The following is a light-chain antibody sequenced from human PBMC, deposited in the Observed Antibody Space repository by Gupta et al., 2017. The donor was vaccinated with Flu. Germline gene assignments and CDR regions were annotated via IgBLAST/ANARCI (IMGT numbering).Light chain of an antibody. Sequence: PATLSLSPGERATLSCRASQSVSSYLAWYQQKPGQAPRLLIYDASNRATGIPARFSGSGSGTDFTLTISSREPEDFAVYYCQQRSNWRITFGGGTKVEIK. V-gene: IGKV3-11*01. CDR3: QQRSNWRIT. CDR2: DAS. CDR1: QSVSSY. J-gene: IGKJ4*01.